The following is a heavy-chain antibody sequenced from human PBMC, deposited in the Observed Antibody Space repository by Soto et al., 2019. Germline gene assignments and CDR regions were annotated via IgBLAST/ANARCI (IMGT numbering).Heavy chain of an antibody. CDR2: ILPFFGTA. CDR3: ARGHEYGGNSDAFGV. Sequence: QVHLVQSGAEVKKPGSSVKVSCKYSGGTFRTESINWVRQAPGQGLEWMGGILPFFGTADYAPRLQGRVTITADGATTTAYMELSSLTSQDTAVYFCARGHEYGGNSDAFGVWGQGTMVTVSS. D-gene: IGHD4-17*01. V-gene: IGHV1-69*13. J-gene: IGHJ3*01. CDR1: GGTFRTES.